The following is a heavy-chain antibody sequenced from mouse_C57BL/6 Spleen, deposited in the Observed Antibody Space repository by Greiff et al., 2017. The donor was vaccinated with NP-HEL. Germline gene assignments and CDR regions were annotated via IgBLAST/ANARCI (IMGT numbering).Heavy chain of an antibody. J-gene: IGHJ3*01. CDR1: GFTFSSYA. Sequence: DVMLVESGEGLVKPGGSLKLSCAASGFTFSSYAMSWVRQTPEKRLEWVAYISSGGDYIYYADTVKGRFTISRDNARNTLYLQMSSLKSEDTAMYYCKRDRVGSSGSLFAYWGQGTLVTVSA. CDR3: KRDRVGSSGSLFAY. D-gene: IGHD3-2*02. V-gene: IGHV5-9-1*02. CDR2: ISSGGDYI.